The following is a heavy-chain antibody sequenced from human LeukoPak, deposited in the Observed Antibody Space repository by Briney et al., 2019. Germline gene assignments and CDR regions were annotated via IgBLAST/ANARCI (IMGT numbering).Heavy chain of an antibody. V-gene: IGHV5-51*01. Sequence: SGESLKISCKGSGYSFTSYWIGWVRQMPGKGPEWMGIIYPGDSDTRYSPSFQGQVTISADKSISTAYLQWSSLKASDTAMYYCARLPMIVGEYYFDYWGQGTLVTVSS. CDR3: ARLPMIVGEYYFDY. CDR2: IYPGDSDT. D-gene: IGHD3-22*01. CDR1: GYSFTSYW. J-gene: IGHJ4*02.